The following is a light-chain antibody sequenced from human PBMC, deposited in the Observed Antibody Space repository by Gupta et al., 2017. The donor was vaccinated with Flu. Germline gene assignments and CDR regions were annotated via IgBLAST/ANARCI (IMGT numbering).Light chain of an antibody. CDR3: QQSNDLPYT. Sequence: PSSLSASVGDRVTITCRASQSISSYLNWYQQKPGKAPNLLIYSASNLQSGVPSRFSGSGSGTDFTLTISSLQPEDFATYYCQQSNDLPYTFGQGTKLEIK. CDR2: SAS. J-gene: IGKJ2*01. V-gene: IGKV1-39*01. CDR1: QSISSY.